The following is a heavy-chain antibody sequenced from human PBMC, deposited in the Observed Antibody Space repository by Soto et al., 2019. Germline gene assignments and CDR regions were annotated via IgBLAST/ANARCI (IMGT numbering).Heavy chain of an antibody. J-gene: IGHJ4*02. V-gene: IGHV4-59*01. CDR2: IYHSGTT. Sequence: QVQLQESGPGLVKPSETLSLTCTVSGGSISPFFWSWIRQPPGTGLEWIGDIYHSGTTNYNPSLKSRVPISVDTSKNQLSLKLTSVTAADTAVYYCARGGQTSSWYFFWGQGTLVTVSS. CDR3: ARGGQTSSWYFF. D-gene: IGHD6-13*01. CDR1: GGSISPFF.